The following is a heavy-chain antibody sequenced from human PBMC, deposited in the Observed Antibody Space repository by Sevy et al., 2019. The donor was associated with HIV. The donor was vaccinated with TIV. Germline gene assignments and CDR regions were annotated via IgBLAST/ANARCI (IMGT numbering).Heavy chain of an antibody. Sequence: GSLRLSCAASGFRFSSYDMHWVRQAPGMGLEWVAVIRYGGSNKHYGDSVKGRFTISRDNSKNALYLQMSSLRAEDTAVYYCAREKVDTSMIFVEYYGMDVWGQGTTVTVSS. V-gene: IGHV3-33*01. D-gene: IGHD5-18*01. J-gene: IGHJ6*02. CDR3: AREKVDTSMIFVEYYGMDV. CDR1: GFRFSSYD. CDR2: IRYGGSNK.